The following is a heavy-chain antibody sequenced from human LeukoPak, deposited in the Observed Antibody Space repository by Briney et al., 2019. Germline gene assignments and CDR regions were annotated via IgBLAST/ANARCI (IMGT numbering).Heavy chain of an antibody. CDR1: GFTFSSYS. CDR3: ARDPYPSSSRVINWFDP. Sequence: GGSLRLSCAASGFTFSSYSMNWVRQAPGKGLEWVSSISSSSYIYYADSVKGRFTISRDNAKNSLYLQMNSLRAEDTAVYYCARDPYPSSSRVINWFDPWGQGTLVTVSS. J-gene: IGHJ5*02. D-gene: IGHD6-13*01. V-gene: IGHV3-21*01. CDR2: ISSSSYI.